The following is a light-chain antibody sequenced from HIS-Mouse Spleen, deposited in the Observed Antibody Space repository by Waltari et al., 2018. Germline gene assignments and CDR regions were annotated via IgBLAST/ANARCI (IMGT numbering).Light chain of an antibody. J-gene: IGLJ3*02. V-gene: IGLV3-25*03. CDR3: QSADSSGTYWV. CDR1: ALPKQY. Sequence: SYVLTQPPSVSVAPGKTARITCSGDALPKQYAYWYQQKPGQAPVLVIYKDSERPSGSPERFSGSSSGTTVTLTISGVQAEDEADYYCQSADSSGTYWVFGGGTKLTVL. CDR2: KDS.